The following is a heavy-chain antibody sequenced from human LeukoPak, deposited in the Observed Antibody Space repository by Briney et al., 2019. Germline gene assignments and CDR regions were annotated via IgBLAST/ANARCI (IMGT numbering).Heavy chain of an antibody. J-gene: IGHJ5*02. V-gene: IGHV4-59*01. D-gene: IGHD2-21*02. CDR2: IYYSGST. Sequence: SETLSLTCTVSGGSISSYYWSWIRQPPGKGLEWIGYIYYSGSTNYNPSLKSRVTISVDTSKNQFSLKLSSVTAADTAVYYCAREWEVTALDPWGQGTLVTVSS. CDR1: GGSISSYY. CDR3: AREWEVTALDP.